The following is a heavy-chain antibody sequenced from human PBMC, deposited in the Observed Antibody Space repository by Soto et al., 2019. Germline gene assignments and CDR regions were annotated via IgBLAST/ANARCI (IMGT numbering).Heavy chain of an antibody. CDR1: GYTFTSYY. CDR2: INPSGGST. J-gene: IGHJ6*02. D-gene: IGHD3-10*01. CDR3: ARDKRAGLLWFGEPRYGMDV. Sequence: QVQLVQSGAEVKKPGASVKVSCKASGYTFTSYYMHWVRQAPGQGLEWMGIINPSGGSTSYAQKFQGRVTMTRDTSTNTVYMELSSLRSEDTAVYYCARDKRAGLLWFGEPRYGMDVWGQGTTVTVSS. V-gene: IGHV1-46*01.